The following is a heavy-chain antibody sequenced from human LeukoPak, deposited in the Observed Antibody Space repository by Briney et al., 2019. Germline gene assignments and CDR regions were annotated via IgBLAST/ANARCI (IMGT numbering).Heavy chain of an antibody. Sequence: GGSLRLSCAASGFTFSSYSMNWVRQAPGKGLEWVSSISSSSSHIYYADSVKGRFTISRDNAKNSLYLQMNSLRAEDTAVYYCAKEWDRDPLDSSGFYFDYWGQGTLVTVSS. CDR3: AKEWDRDPLDSSGFYFDY. J-gene: IGHJ4*02. CDR2: ISSSSSHI. D-gene: IGHD3-22*01. V-gene: IGHV3-21*04. CDR1: GFTFSSYS.